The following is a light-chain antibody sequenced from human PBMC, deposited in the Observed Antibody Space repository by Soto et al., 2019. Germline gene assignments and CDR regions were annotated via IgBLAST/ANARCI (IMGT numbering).Light chain of an antibody. CDR2: GAS. CDR3: QQFGSSSWT. V-gene: IGKV3-20*01. CDR1: PSVSNSH. Sequence: ESVLTQSPGTLSLSPGEKAHLSLKARPSVSNSHLARYQQKPGQAPRLLIYGASSRATGIPDRFSGSGSGTDFTLTVSRLEPEDFAVYYCQQFGSSSWTFGQGTKVEIK. J-gene: IGKJ1*01.